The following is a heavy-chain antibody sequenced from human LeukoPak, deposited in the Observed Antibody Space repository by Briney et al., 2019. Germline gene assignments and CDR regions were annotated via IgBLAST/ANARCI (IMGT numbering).Heavy chain of an antibody. V-gene: IGHV3-9*01. CDR3: AKGGYSSSWYGDYFDY. CDR2: ISWNSGSI. CDR1: GFTFDDYA. Sequence: GRSLRLSCAASGFTFDDYAMHWVRQAPGKGLEWVSGISWNSGSIGYADSVKGRFTISRDNSKNTLYLQMNSLRAEDTAVYYCAKGGYSSSWYGDYFDYWGQGTLVTVSS. J-gene: IGHJ4*02. D-gene: IGHD6-13*01.